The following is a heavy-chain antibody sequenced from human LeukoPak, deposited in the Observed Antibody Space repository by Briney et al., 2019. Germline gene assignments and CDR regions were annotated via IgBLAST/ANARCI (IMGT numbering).Heavy chain of an antibody. Sequence: PGGSLRLSCAASGFTFSSYAMSWVRQAPGKGLEWVSAISGSGGSTYYADSVKGRFTISRDNSKNTLYLQMNSLRAEDTAVYYCAKDRTYYGSGSYLKKKSVSNYWGQGTLVTVSS. CDR1: GFTFSSYA. D-gene: IGHD3-10*01. CDR3: AKDRTYYGSGSYLKKKSVSNY. J-gene: IGHJ4*02. CDR2: ISGSGGST. V-gene: IGHV3-23*01.